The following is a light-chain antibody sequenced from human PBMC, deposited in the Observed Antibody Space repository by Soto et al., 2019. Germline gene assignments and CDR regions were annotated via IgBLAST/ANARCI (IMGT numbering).Light chain of an antibody. Sequence: EIVMTQSPATLSVSPGERATLSCRASQSVTSSLAWYQQKPGQAPRLLIYDASTRATGIAARFSGGGSGTEFTHTISSLQSEDFEVYYCQQYKTWPPITFGQGTRLEIK. J-gene: IGKJ5*01. V-gene: IGKV3-15*01. CDR1: QSVTSS. CDR3: QQYKTWPPIT. CDR2: DAS.